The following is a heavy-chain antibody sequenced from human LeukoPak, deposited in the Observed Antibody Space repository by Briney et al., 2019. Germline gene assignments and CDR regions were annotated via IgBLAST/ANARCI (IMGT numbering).Heavy chain of an antibody. CDR1: GFTFSSYA. D-gene: IGHD3-22*01. J-gene: IGHJ4*02. CDR3: AKDPSAMIVAL. CDR2: ISGSGGST. V-gene: IGHV3-23*01. Sequence: GGSLRLSCAASGFTFSSYAMSWVRQAPGKGLEWVSAISGSGGSTYYADSVKGRFTISRDNSKNALYLQMNSLRAEDTAVYYCAKDPSAMIVALWGQGTLVTVSS.